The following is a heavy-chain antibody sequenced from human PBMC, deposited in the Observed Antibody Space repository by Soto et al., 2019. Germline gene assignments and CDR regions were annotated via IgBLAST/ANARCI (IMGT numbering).Heavy chain of an antibody. J-gene: IGHJ2*01. V-gene: IGHV3-33*01. CDR1: GFTFSNCG. D-gene: IGHD2-2*01. Sequence: QAQLAESGGGVVQPGRSLRLSCAASGFTFSNCGMHWVRQAPGKGLEWVAVIYYDGSIKYYADSVEGRFTISRDNSKNTLYLQMNSLRAEDTALYYCARGPPISSNWYWYLDLWGRGTLVTVST. CDR3: ARGPPISSNWYWYLDL. CDR2: IYYDGSIK.